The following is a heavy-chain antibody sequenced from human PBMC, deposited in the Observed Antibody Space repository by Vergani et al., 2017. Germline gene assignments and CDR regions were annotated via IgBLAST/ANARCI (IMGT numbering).Heavy chain of an antibody. CDR1: GGTFSSYA. Sequence: QVQLVQSGAEVKKPGSSVKVSCKASGGTFSSYAISWVRQAPGQGLEWMGGIIPIFGTANYAQKFQGRVTITADDSTSTAYMELSSLRSEDTAVYYCATLLWFGESSYYYYYGMDVWGQGTTVTVSS. CDR3: ATLLWFGESSYYYYYGMDV. V-gene: IGHV1-69*01. J-gene: IGHJ6*02. CDR2: IIPIFGTA. D-gene: IGHD3-10*01.